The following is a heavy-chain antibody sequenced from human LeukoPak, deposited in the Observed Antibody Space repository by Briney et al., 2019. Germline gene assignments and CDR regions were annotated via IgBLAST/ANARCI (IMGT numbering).Heavy chain of an antibody. V-gene: IGHV3-7*01. CDR3: ARTRTVTTDYYYYMDV. D-gene: IGHD4-17*01. Sequence: GGFLRLSCAASGFTFSSYWMSWVRQAPGKGLEWVANIKQDGSEKYYVDSVKGRFTISRDNAKNSLYLQMNSLRAEDTAVYYCARTRTVTTDYYYYMDVWGKGTTVTVSS. J-gene: IGHJ6*03. CDR2: IKQDGSEK. CDR1: GFTFSSYW.